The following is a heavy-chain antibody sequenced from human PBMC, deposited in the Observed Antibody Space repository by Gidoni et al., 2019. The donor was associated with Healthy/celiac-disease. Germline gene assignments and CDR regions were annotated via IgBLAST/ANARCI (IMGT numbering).Heavy chain of an antibody. J-gene: IGHJ4*02. D-gene: IGHD3-10*01. CDR2: ISAYNGNT. CDR3: ARASGGLLWFGESY. Sequence: QVQLVQSGAAVKKYGASVKVSCKASGYTCTSCGTSWVRQAPGQGLEWMGWISAYNGNTNYAQKLQRRVTMTTGTSTSPAYMELGSLRSDDTAVYYCARASGGLLWFGESYWGQGTLVTVSS. V-gene: IGHV1-18*01. CDR1: GYTCTSCG.